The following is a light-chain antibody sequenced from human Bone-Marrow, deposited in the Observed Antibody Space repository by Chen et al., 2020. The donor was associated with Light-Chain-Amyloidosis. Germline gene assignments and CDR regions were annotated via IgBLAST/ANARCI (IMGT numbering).Light chain of an antibody. Sequence: LPQSPAPLSLSPGERATTPCRPSMSVTSSNLAWYQQKPGQAPRLLIYAASIRATGIPDRFSGSGSGTDFTLIISRLEPEDFALYYCHQYGLSPYSFGQGTKLEIK. CDR2: AAS. CDR1: MSVTSSN. CDR3: HQYGLSPYS. V-gene: IGKV3-20*01. J-gene: IGKJ2*03.